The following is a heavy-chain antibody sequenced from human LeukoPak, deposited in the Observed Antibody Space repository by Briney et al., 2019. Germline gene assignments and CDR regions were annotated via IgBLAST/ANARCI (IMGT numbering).Heavy chain of an antibody. CDR1: GFTFDDYA. D-gene: IGHD4-17*01. V-gene: IGHV3-9*01. CDR2: ISWNSGSI. CDR3: AKGRYGDYGDYFDY. Sequence: GRSLRLSCAASGFTFDDYAMHWVRQAPGKGLEWVSGISWNSGSIGYADSVKGRFTISRDSAKNSLYLQMNSLRAEDTALYYCAKGRYGDYGDYFDYWGQGTLVTVSS. J-gene: IGHJ4*02.